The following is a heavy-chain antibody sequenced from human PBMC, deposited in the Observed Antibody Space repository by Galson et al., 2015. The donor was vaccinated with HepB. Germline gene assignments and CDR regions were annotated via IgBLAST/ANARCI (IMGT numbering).Heavy chain of an antibody. CDR1: GYTFTSYA. V-gene: IGHV7-4-1*02. CDR3: ARAYCSSTSCLLGEEYHYYMDV. J-gene: IGHJ6*03. CDR2: INTNTGNP. Sequence: SVKVSCKASGYTFTSYAMNWVRQAPGQGLEWMGWINTNTGNPTYAQGFTGRFVFSLDTSVSTAYLQISSLKAEDTAVYYCARAYCSSTSCLLGEEYHYYMDVWGKGTTVTVSS. D-gene: IGHD2-2*01.